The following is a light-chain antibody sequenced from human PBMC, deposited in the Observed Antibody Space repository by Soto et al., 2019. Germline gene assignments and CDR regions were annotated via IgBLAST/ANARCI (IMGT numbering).Light chain of an antibody. V-gene: IGLV2-23*01. CDR1: SSDVGSYNL. J-gene: IGLJ1*01. CDR2: EGS. CDR3: CSYAGSCTPLYL. Sequence: ALTQPASVSGSPGQSITISCTGTSSDVGSYNLVSWYQQHPGKAPKLMIYEGSKRPSGVSNRFSGSKSGNTASLTISGLQAEDEADYYCCSYAGSCTPLYLFGIGTKVTVL.